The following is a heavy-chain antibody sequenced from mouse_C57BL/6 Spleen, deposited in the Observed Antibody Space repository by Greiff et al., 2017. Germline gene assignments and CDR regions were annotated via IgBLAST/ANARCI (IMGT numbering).Heavy chain of an antibody. CDR3: ARGSYYSNFWFAY. V-gene: IGHV1-55*01. CDR2: IYPGSGST. Sequence: QVQLQQPGAELVKPGASVKMSCKASGYTFTSYWITWVKQRPGQGLEWMGDIYPGSGSTNYNEKFKSKATLTVDTSSSTAYMQLSSLTSEDSAVYYCARGSYYSNFWFAYWGQGTLVTVSA. D-gene: IGHD2-5*01. CDR1: GYTFTSYW. J-gene: IGHJ3*01.